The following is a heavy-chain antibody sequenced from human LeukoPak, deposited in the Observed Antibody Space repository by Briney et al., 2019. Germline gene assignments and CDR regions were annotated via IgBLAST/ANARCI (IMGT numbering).Heavy chain of an antibody. CDR3: TRLFSESSSWALDY. V-gene: IGHV3-49*04. Sequence: GGSLRLSCAASGFTLSNAWMSWVRQAPGKGLEWVGFIRSKLYGGTTQYAASVKGRFTISRDDSKSIAYLQMNSLKTEDTAVYYCTRLFSESSSWALDYWGQGSLVTVSS. J-gene: IGHJ4*02. D-gene: IGHD6-13*01. CDR1: GFTLSNAW. CDR2: IRSKLYGGTT.